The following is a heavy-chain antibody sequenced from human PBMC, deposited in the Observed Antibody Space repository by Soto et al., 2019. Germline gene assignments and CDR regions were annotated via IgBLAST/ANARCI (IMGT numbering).Heavy chain of an antibody. V-gene: IGHV4-39*01. J-gene: IGHJ4*02. Sequence: QVQLQESGPGLVKPSETLSLTCTVSGGSISTSSYYWGWIRQPPGKGLEWIGSIYYSGRTYYNPSLKSRVTISVDTSKNQFSLKLSSVTAADTAVYYCARHQYCSGGACYSFDSWGQGTLVTVSS. CDR2: IYYSGRT. CDR1: GGSISTSSYY. CDR3: ARHQYCSGGACYSFDS. D-gene: IGHD2-15*01.